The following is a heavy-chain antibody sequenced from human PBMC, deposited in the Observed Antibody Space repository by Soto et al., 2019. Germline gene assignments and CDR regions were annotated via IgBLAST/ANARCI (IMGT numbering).Heavy chain of an antibody. CDR1: GYTFTSYS. CDR3: ARDIVATISHYYYGMDV. J-gene: IGHJ6*02. D-gene: IGHD5-12*01. Sequence: GASVKVSCKASGYTFTSYSMHWVLQAPGQRLEWMGWINAGNGNTKYSQKFQGRVTITRDTSASTAYMELSSLRSEDTAVYYCARDIVATISHYYYGMDVWGQGTTVTVSS. V-gene: IGHV1-3*01. CDR2: INAGNGNT.